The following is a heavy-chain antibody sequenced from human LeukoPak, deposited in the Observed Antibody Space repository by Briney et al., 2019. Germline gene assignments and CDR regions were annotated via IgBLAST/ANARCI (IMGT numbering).Heavy chain of an antibody. CDR1: GFTFSTYV. CDR2: ISSSGATI. D-gene: IGHD2-2*03. CDR3: ARHGSYLDI. J-gene: IGHJ6*02. V-gene: IGHV3-48*02. Sequence: GGSLRLSCAVSGFTFSTYVMNWVRQAPGKGLEWVSYISSSGATIYYADSVKGRFTVSRDNAKNSLYLQMNSLGDEDTAVYYCARHGSYLDIWGQGTTVSVSS.